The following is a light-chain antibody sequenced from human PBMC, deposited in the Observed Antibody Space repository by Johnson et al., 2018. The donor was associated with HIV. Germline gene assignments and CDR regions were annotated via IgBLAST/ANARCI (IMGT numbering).Light chain of an antibody. CDR2: DNN. CDR1: SYNIGNNY. CDR3: GTWDSSLSSYV. V-gene: IGLV1-51*01. Sequence: QSVLTQPPSVSAAPGQKVTISCSGSSYNIGNNYVSWYQQVPGTAPKLLIYDNNRRPSGIPDRFSGSKSGTSATLGITGLQTGDEADYYCGTWDSSLSSYVFGTWTKVTVL. J-gene: IGLJ1*01.